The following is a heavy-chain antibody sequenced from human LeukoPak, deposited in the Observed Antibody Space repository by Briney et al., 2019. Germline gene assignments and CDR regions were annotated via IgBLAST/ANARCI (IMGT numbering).Heavy chain of an antibody. V-gene: IGHV4-39*07. CDR3: ARGAIGEDWFGP. J-gene: IGHJ5*02. Sequence: SETLSLTCTVSSGSISSDTHYLAWIRQPPGKGLEWIGALGNDGKTYSNPSLKSRVTISVDTSQNQFSLNLNSVTAADTALYYCARGAIGEDWFGPWGQGTLVTVSS. D-gene: IGHD2-21*01. CDR1: SGSISSDTHY. CDR2: LGNDGKT.